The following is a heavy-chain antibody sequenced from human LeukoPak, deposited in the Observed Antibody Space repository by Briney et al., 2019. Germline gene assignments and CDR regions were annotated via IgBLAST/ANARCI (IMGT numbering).Heavy chain of an antibody. CDR3: AKACITGTTFGFDP. D-gene: IGHD4-17*01. CDR2: MTYDGSKR. CDR1: GFSFSSYW. V-gene: IGHV3-30*02. J-gene: IGHJ5*02. Sequence: PGGSLRLSCEGSGFSFSSYWMTWVRQSPGKGPEWVAFMTYDGSKRPYADSVKGRFTISRDNSKNTLYLQMNSLRAEDTAVYYCAKACITGTTFGFDPWGQGTLVTVSS.